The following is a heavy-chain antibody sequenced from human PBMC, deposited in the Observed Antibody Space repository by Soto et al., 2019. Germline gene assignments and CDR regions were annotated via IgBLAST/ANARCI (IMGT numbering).Heavy chain of an antibody. V-gene: IGHV3-7*01. J-gene: IGHJ4*02. CDR3: ARDSGDGDYYFDY. CDR2: IKQDGSEK. Sequence: VQLVESGGGLVQPGGSLRLSCAASGFTFSSYWMSWVRQAPGKGLEWVANIKQDGSEKYYVDSVKGRFTISRDNAKNSLYLQMNSLRAEDTAVYYCARDSGDGDYYFDYWGQGTLVTVSS. CDR1: GFTFSSYW. D-gene: IGHD4-17*01.